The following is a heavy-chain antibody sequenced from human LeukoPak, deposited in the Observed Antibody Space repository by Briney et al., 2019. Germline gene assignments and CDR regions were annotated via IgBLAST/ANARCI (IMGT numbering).Heavy chain of an antibody. D-gene: IGHD6-6*01. V-gene: IGHV3-11*01. CDR3: ARSSFHYHHLFDY. J-gene: IGHJ4*02. CDR1: GFTFSDYY. CDR2: ISSSGSTI. Sequence: GGSLRLSCAASGFTFSDYYMSWIRQAPGKGLEWVSYISSSGSTIYYADSVKGRFTISRDNAKNSLYLQMNSLRAEDTAVYYCARSSFHYHHLFDYWGQGTLVTVSS.